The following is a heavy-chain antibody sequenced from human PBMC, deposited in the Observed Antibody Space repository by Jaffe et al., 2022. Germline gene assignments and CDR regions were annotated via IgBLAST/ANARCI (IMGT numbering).Heavy chain of an antibody. V-gene: IGHV3-74*01. CDR3: ARGVGGIEDY. J-gene: IGHJ4*02. CDR2: INTDGSRT. CDR1: GFTFSSYW. D-gene: IGHD3-16*01. Sequence: EVQLVESGGGLVQPGGSLRLSCAASGFTFSSYWMHWVRQAPGKGLVWVSHINTDGSRTRYADSVKGRFTISRDNAKNTLYLQMNSLRAEDTAVYYCARGVGGIEDYWGQGTLVTVSS.